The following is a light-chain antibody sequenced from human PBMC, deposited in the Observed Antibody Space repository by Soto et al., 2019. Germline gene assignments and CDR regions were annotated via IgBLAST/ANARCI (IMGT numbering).Light chain of an antibody. CDR2: GNS. Sequence: QSVLTQPPSASGTPGQRVTLSCSGSSSNIGFNAVNWYQQLPGTAPKLLMHGNSQRPLGVPDRFSGSKSGTSASLAISGLRTEDEADYYCSSYTSSSTWVFGGGTKLTVL. CDR1: SSNIGFNA. J-gene: IGLJ3*02. V-gene: IGLV1-44*01. CDR3: SSYTSSSTWV.